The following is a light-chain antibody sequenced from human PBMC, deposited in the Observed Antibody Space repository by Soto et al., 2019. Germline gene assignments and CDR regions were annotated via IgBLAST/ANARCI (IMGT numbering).Light chain of an antibody. V-gene: IGLV1-44*01. CDR3: AAWDDSLNGWV. CDR1: SSNIGAGYD. CDR2: SNN. Sequence: QSVLTQPPSVSGAPGQRVTISCTGSSSNIGAGYDVHWYQQLPGTAPKVLIYSNNQRPSGVPDRFSGSKSGTSASLAISGLQSEDEADYYCAAWDDSLNGWVFGGGTKLTVL. J-gene: IGLJ3*02.